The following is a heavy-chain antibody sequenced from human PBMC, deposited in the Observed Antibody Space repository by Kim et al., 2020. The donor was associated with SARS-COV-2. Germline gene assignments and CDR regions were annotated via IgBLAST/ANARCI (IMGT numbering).Heavy chain of an antibody. V-gene: IGHV1-2*06. D-gene: IGHD3-16*02. CDR3: ARSSLLDFDY. CDR2: LSGNSGGT. CDR1: GYTFTDFH. J-gene: IGHJ4*02. Sequence: ASVKVSCKASGYTFTDFHMHWVRQAPGQGLEWMGRLSGNSGGTYYAQKFQGRVTMTRDTSISTVYLELTSLRSDDPAVYYCARSSLLDFDYWGQGTLVTV.